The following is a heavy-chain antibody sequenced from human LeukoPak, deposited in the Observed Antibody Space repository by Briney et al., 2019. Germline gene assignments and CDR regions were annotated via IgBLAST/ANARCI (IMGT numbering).Heavy chain of an antibody. CDR2: IWYDGSNK. CDR1: GFTFSSYG. Sequence: PGRSLRLSCAASGFTFSSYGMHWVRQAPGKGLGWVAVIWYDGSNKYYADSVKGRFTISRDNSKNTLYLQMNSLRAEDTAVYYCAREGYSYGYVLYYYMDVWGKGTTVTVSS. D-gene: IGHD5-18*01. J-gene: IGHJ6*03. V-gene: IGHV3-33*01. CDR3: AREGYSYGYVLYYYMDV.